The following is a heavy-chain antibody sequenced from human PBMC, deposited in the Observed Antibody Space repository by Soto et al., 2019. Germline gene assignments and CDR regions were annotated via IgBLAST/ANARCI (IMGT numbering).Heavy chain of an antibody. V-gene: IGHV1-18*04. CDR1: GYTFTSYG. CDR3: ARDVRSYSSGYGMDV. Sequence: ASVKVSCKASGYTFTSYGISWVRQAPGQGLEWMGWISAYNGNTNYAQKLQGRVTMTTDTSTSTAYMELRSLRSDDTAVYYCARDVRSYSSGYGMDVWGQGTTVTVSS. D-gene: IGHD5-18*01. J-gene: IGHJ6*02. CDR2: ISAYNGNT.